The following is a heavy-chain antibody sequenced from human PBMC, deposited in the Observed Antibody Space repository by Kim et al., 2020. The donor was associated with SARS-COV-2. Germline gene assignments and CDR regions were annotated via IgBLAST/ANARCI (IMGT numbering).Heavy chain of an antibody. V-gene: IGHV3-15*01. D-gene: IGHD2-2*01. CDR3: TTSSPRNYYYYYAMDV. Sequence: GGSLRLSCVVSGFTFRNDWMTWVRQGPGKGLEWVGRIKSKTDGGTIDYTASVKGRFTISRDDSKNTLYLEMNSLKTEDTAVYYCTTSSPRNYYYYYAMDVWGQGTTVTVSS. J-gene: IGHJ6*02. CDR2: IKSKTDGGTI. CDR1: GFTFRNDW.